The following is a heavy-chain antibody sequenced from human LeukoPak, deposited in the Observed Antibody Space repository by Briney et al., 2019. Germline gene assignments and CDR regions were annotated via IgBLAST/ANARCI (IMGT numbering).Heavy chain of an antibody. D-gene: IGHD2-2*02. Sequence: PGGSLRLSCAASGFTVSSNYMSWVRQAPGKGLEWVSVIYSGGSTYYADSVKGRFTISRDNSKNTLYLQMNSLRAEDTAVYYCARDRDCSSTSCYTPLWAGNYYYGMDVWGQGTTVTVSS. CDR2: IYSGGST. J-gene: IGHJ6*02. V-gene: IGHV3-66*01. CDR1: GFTVSSNY. CDR3: ARDRDCSSTSCYTPLWAGNYYYGMDV.